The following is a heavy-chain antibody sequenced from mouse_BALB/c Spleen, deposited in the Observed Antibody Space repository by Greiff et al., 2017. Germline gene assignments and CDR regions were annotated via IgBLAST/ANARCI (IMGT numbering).Heavy chain of an antibody. V-gene: IGHV3-1*02. CDR3: ARWMITTPYYYAMDY. CDR1: GYSITSGYS. D-gene: IGHD2-4*01. J-gene: IGHJ4*01. Sequence: EVKLMESGPDLVKPSQSLSLTCTVTGYSITSGYSWLWIRQFPGNILEWMGYIHYSGSTNYNPSLKSRISITRDTSKNQFFLQLNSVTTEDTATYYCARWMITTPYYYAMDYWGQGTSVTGSS. CDR2: IHYSGST.